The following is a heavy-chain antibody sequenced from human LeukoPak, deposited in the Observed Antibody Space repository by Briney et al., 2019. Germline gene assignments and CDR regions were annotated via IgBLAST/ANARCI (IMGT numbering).Heavy chain of an antibody. Sequence: SETLSLTCAVSGYSIGSGYQWAWIRQTPEKGLEWIGSIYHSGSAHYNPSFQSRVTIFVGTSNNQFSLRLTSVTAADTAIYYCARDARWLVPDCTSTSCYENFFDPWGPGTLVTVSS. J-gene: IGHJ5*02. V-gene: IGHV4-38-2*02. CDR2: IYHSGSA. CDR3: ARDARWLVPDCTSTSCYENFFDP. CDR1: GYSIGSGYQ. D-gene: IGHD2-2*01.